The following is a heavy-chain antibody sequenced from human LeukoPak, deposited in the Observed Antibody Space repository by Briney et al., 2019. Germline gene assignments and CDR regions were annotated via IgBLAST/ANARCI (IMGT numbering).Heavy chain of an antibody. CDR1: GYTFTGYY. CDR2: INPNSGGT. Sequence: GASVKVSCKASGYTFTGYYTHWVRQAPGQGLEWMGWINPNSGGTNYAQKFQGWVTMTRDTSISTAYMELSRLRSDDTAVYYCARSIAAAPRPDYWGQGTLVTVSS. D-gene: IGHD6-13*01. V-gene: IGHV1-2*04. J-gene: IGHJ4*02. CDR3: ARSIAAAPRPDY.